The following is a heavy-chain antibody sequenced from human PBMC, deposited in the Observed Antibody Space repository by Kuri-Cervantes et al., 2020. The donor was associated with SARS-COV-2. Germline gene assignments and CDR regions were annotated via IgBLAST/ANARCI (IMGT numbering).Heavy chain of an antibody. Sequence: GESLKISCAASGFTFSSCAMSWVRQASGKGLEWVSCIKGGSGTTYYAASVKGRFTVSRDNAKNTLYLLMSSLRVEDTAMYYCSRDLGVAHDFWGQGTQVTVSS. CDR3: SRDLGVAHDF. CDR2: IKGGSGTT. V-gene: IGHV3-23*01. CDR1: GFTFSSCA. D-gene: IGHD3-16*01. J-gene: IGHJ4*02.